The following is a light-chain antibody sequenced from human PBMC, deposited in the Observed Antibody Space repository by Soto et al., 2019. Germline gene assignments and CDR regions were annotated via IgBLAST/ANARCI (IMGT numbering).Light chain of an antibody. J-gene: IGLJ1*01. V-gene: IGLV1-40*01. CDR2: GNS. Sequence: QSVLTQPPSVSGAPGQRVTISCTGSSSNIGAGYDVHWYQQLPGTAPKLLIYGNSNRPSGVPDRFSGSKSGTSASLAITGLQAEDEADYYCQSYDSSLSGSNYVFGTGTKVTFL. CDR1: SSNIGAGYD. CDR3: QSYDSSLSGSNYV.